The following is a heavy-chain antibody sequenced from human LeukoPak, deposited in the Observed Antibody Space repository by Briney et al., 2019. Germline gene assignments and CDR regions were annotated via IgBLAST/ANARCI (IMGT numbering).Heavy chain of an antibody. Sequence: SLKLPYKASGYAFSFYGNSLVREAQGQGHECMRWISDYNGNTNFAQEIQGRVTMTTDTSTTTVSMELRSLRSDDTAVYYCARDQGIYNHRIIDSWGQGTLVTVSS. CDR3: ARDQGIYNHRIIDS. CDR2: ISDYNGNT. J-gene: IGHJ4*02. D-gene: IGHD5-12*01. CDR1: GYAFSFYG. V-gene: IGHV1-18*01.